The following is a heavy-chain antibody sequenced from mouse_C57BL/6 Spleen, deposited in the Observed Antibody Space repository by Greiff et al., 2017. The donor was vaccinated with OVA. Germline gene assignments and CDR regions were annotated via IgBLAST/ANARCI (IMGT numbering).Heavy chain of an antibody. Sequence: QVQLQQSGAELVRPGTSVKVSCKASGYAFTNYLIEWVKQRPGQGLEWIGVINPGSGGTNYNEKFKGKATLTADKSSSTAYMQLSSLTSEDSAVYFGARRRPTLVYFDYWGQGTTLTVSS. CDR3: ARRRPTLVYFDY. J-gene: IGHJ2*01. CDR2: INPGSGGT. V-gene: IGHV1-54*01. CDR1: GYAFTNYL. D-gene: IGHD2-10*01.